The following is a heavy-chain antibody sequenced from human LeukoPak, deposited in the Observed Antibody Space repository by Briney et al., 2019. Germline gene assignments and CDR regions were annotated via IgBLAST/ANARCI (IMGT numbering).Heavy chain of an antibody. CDR3: AKRGGMYPAHYFDY. Sequence: GGSLRLSCAASGFIFSTYEMNWVRQAPGKGLEWVSAISGSGGSTYYADSVKGRFTISRDNSKNTLYLQMNSLRAEDTAVYYCAKRGGMYPAHYFDYWGQGTLVTVSS. CDR2: ISGSGGST. J-gene: IGHJ4*02. V-gene: IGHV3-23*01. D-gene: IGHD3-16*01. CDR1: GFIFSTYE.